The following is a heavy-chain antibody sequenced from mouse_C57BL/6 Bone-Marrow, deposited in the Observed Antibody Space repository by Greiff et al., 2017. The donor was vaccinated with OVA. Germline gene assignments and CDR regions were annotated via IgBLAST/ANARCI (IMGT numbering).Heavy chain of an antibody. CDR3: ARSLYYYGRDY. D-gene: IGHD1-1*01. Sequence: VQRVESGAELARPGASVKLSCKASGYTFTSYGISWVKQRTGQGLEWIGEIYPRSGNTYYNEKFKGKATLTADKSSSTAYMELRSLTSEDSAVYFCARSLYYYGRDYWGQGTTLTVSS. CDR1: GYTFTSYG. CDR2: IYPRSGNT. J-gene: IGHJ2*01. V-gene: IGHV1-81*01.